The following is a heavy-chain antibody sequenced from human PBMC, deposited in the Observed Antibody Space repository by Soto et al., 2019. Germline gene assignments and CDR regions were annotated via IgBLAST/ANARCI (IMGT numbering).Heavy chain of an antibody. CDR2: IYHTGTT. Sequence: PSETLSLTCAVSGDSIIGIYHWAWIRQSPGRGLEWIASIYHTGTTYYTPSLESRVTISVDTSKNQFSLRLSSVTAADSAVYYCASSTFFPDSRGYHFKNLDSWGQGTLVTVSS. CDR1: GDSIIGIYH. D-gene: IGHD3-22*01. V-gene: IGHV4-38-2*01. CDR3: ASSTFFPDSRGYHFKNLDS. J-gene: IGHJ4*02.